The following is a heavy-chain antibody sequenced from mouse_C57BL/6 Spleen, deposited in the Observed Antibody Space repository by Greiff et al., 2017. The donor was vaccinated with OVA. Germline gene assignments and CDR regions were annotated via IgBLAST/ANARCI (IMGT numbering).Heavy chain of an antibody. D-gene: IGHD2-2*01. CDR2: IDPSDSET. CDR3: ARVGYDWYFDV. J-gene: IGHJ1*03. CDR1: GYTFTSYW. Sequence: QVQLQQPGAELVRPGSSVKLSCKASGYTFTSYWMHWVKQRPIQGLEWIGNIDPSDSETHYNQKFKDKATLTVDKSSSTAYMQLSSLTSEDSAVYYCARVGYDWYFDVWGTGTTVTVSS. V-gene: IGHV1-52*01.